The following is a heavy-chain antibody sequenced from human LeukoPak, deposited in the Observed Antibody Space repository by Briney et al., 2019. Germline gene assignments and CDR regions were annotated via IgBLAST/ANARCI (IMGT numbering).Heavy chain of an antibody. CDR3: ARAKRGYYDSSGYHTYDY. Sequence: SVKVSCKASGGTFSSYAISWVRQAPGQGLEWMGMIIPIFGTANYAQKFQGRVTITTDESTSTAYMELSSLRSEDTAVYYCARAKRGYYDSSGYHTYDYWGQGTLVTVSS. D-gene: IGHD3-22*01. CDR2: IIPIFGTA. CDR1: GGTFSSYA. J-gene: IGHJ4*02. V-gene: IGHV1-69*05.